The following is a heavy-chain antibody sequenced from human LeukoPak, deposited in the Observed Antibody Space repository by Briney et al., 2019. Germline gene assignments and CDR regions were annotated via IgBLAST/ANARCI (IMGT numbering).Heavy chain of an antibody. CDR1: GXTLSSYW. D-gene: IGHD3-10*01. Sequence: GGSLRLSCAASGXTLSSYWVHWVRQATGKGLVWVSRINSDGSSTSYADSVKGRFTISRDNAENTLYLQMNSLRAEDTAVYYCARDSKSAYDSIDYWGQGTLVTVSS. CDR3: ARDSKSAYDSIDY. CDR2: INSDGSST. V-gene: IGHV3-74*01. J-gene: IGHJ4*02.